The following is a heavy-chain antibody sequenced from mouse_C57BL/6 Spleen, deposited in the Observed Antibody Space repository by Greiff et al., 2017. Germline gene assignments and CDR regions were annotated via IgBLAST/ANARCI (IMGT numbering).Heavy chain of an antibody. D-gene: IGHD2-5*01. CDR3: VRSSNPHAMDY. CDR2: IRSKSNNYAT. CDR1: GFSFNTYA. J-gene: IGHJ4*01. Sequence: EVKLMESGGGLVQPKGSLKLSCAASGFSFNTYAMNWVRPAPGKGLEWVARIRSKSNNYATYYADSVKDRFTISRDDSESMLYLQMNNLKTEDTAMYYCVRSSNPHAMDYWGQGTSVTVSS. V-gene: IGHV10-1*01.